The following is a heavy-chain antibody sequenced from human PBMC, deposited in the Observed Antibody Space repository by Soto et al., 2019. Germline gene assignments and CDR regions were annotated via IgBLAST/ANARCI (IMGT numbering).Heavy chain of an antibody. Sequence: QVQLVQSGAEVKKPGSSVKVSCKASGGTFSSYAISWVRQAPGQGLEWMGGIIPIFGTANYAQKFQGRVTITADESTSTAYMELSSLRSEDTAVYYCARGGDIVVVVAGTGYYGMDVWGPGTTVTVSS. CDR1: GGTFSSYA. V-gene: IGHV1-69*01. D-gene: IGHD2-15*01. CDR2: IIPIFGTA. CDR3: ARGGDIVVVVAGTGYYGMDV. J-gene: IGHJ6*02.